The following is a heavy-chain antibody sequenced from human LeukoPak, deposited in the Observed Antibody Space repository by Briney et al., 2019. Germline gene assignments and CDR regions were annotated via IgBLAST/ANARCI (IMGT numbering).Heavy chain of an antibody. J-gene: IGHJ4*02. CDR1: GFTFRSYA. CDR2: ISGSGGST. D-gene: IGHD3-9*01. CDR3: DKDPYAILTGYRYYFDY. V-gene: IGHV3-23*01. Sequence: PGGSLRLSCAASGFTFRSYAMSWVRQAPGKGLEWVSPISGSGGSTYYADSVKGRFTISRDNSKNTLYLQMNSLRAEDTAVYYCDKDPYAILTGYRYYFDYWGQGTLVTVSS.